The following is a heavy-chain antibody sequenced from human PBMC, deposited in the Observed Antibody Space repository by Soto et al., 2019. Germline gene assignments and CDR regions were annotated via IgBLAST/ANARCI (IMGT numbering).Heavy chain of an antibody. D-gene: IGHD3-10*01. V-gene: IGHV1-69*13. CDR3: ARPITMVRGVTLQAYYYYGMDV. CDR1: GGTLHSYA. CDR2: IIPIFGTA. Sequence: GASVKVSRQASGGTLHSYAISWVRQAPGQGLEWMGGIIPIFGTANYAQKFQGRVTITADESTSTAYMELSSLRSEDTAVYYCARPITMVRGVTLQAYYYYGMDVWGQGTKVTVSS. J-gene: IGHJ6*02.